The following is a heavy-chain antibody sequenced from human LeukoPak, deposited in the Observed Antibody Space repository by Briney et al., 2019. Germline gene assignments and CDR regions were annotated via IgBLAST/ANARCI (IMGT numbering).Heavy chain of an antibody. CDR2: IYYSGST. CDR1: GGSISSYY. V-gene: IGHV4-59*08. CDR3: ARIDYGVHWYFDL. J-gene: IGHJ2*01. Sequence: SETLSLTCTVSGGSISSYYWSWIRQPPGKGLEWIGYIYYSGSTNYNPSLKSRVTISVDMSKNQFSLKLSSVTAADTAVYYCARIDYGVHWYFDLWGRGTLVTVSS. D-gene: IGHD4-17*01.